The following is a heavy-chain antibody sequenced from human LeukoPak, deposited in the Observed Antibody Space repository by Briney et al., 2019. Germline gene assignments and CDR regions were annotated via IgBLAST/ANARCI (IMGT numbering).Heavy chain of an antibody. D-gene: IGHD3-22*01. CDR2: ISNDGSNK. J-gene: IGHJ4*02. V-gene: IGHV3-30*18. Sequence: GRSLRLSCVASGFTFSSYGMHWVRQAPGKGLEWVAVISNDGSNKYYADSVKGRFTISRGNSKNTLYLQMISLRAEDTAVYYCAKENYYESSGYVDYWGQGTLVTVSS. CDR3: AKENYYESSGYVDY. CDR1: GFTFSSYG.